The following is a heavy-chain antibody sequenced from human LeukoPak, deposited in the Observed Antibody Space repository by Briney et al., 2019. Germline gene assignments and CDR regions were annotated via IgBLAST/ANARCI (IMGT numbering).Heavy chain of an antibody. CDR2: IYHSGST. CDR1: GGSISSGGYS. D-gene: IGHD3-22*01. V-gene: IGHV4-30-2*01. CDR3: ARDYRLYGMDV. Sequence: PSETLSLTCAVSGGSISSGGYSWSWIRQPPGKGLEWIGYIYHSGSTYYNPSLKSRVTISVDRSKNQFSLKLSSVTAADMAVYYCARDYRLYGMDVWGQGTTVTVSS. J-gene: IGHJ6*02.